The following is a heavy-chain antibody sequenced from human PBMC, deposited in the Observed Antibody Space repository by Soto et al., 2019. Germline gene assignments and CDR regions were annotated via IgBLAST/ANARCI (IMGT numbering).Heavy chain of an antibody. D-gene: IGHD3-3*01. CDR2: ITSSSSFI. CDR1: GFTFSSYW. Sequence: SGGSLRLSCAASGFTFSSYWMSWVRQAPGKGLEWVSFITSSSSFIYYADSVKGRFTISRDNAKNSLYLQMNSLRAEDTAVYYCERDNTDSDFSSGYFDYWGQGALVTVSS. CDR3: ERDNTDSDFSSGYFDY. J-gene: IGHJ4*02. V-gene: IGHV3-21*01.